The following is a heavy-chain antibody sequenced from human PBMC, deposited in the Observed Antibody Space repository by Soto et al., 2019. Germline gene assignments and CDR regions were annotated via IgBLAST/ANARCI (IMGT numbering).Heavy chain of an antibody. D-gene: IGHD6-6*01. CDR3: ARRPDGFDI. CDR2: IKDSGST. CDR1: GGSLSGYY. J-gene: IGHJ3*02. V-gene: IGHV4-34*01. Sequence: QVQLQQWGAGLFKPSETLSLSCAVYGGSLSGYYWSWIRQPPGKGPEWIGQIKDSGSTDYNPSLKSRVTISVDTSKSQFSLKLSSVTAADTAVYYCARRPDGFDIWGQGTMVTVSS.